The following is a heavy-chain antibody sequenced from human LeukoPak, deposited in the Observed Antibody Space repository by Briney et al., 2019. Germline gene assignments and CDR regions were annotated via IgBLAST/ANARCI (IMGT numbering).Heavy chain of an antibody. CDR1: GYTFTGYY. V-gene: IGHV1-2*02. D-gene: IGHD2-15*01. CDR2: INPNSGAT. J-gene: IGHJ2*01. CDR3: GGVESVVVSATSYWYVDL. Sequence: ASVKVSSAASGYTFTGYYMYSVRQAPGPGLEWMGWINPNSGATNSSQKFPGRVTITRDTSISTAYMDLSKLRSDDTAVYYGGGVESVVVSATSYWYVDLWGRGTLVTVSS.